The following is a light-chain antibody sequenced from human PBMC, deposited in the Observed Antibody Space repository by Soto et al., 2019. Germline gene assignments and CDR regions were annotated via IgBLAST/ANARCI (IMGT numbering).Light chain of an antibody. Sequence: QSVLTQPASVSGSPGQSMTISCTGTSSDVGGYNLVSWYQQHPGKAPKLMIYEGSKRPSGVSNRFSGSKFDNTASLTITGLQAEDEADYYCCSYAGDITWVFGGGTKLTVL. CDR1: SSDVGGYNL. V-gene: IGLV2-23*01. CDR3: CSYAGDITWV. CDR2: EGS. J-gene: IGLJ3*02.